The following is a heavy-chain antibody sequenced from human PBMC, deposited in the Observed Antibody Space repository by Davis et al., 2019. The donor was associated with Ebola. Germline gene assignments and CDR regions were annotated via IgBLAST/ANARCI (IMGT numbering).Heavy chain of an antibody. V-gene: IGHV3-33*01. Sequence: GGSLRLSCAASGFTFSSYGMHWVRQAPGKGLEWVAVIWYDGSNKYYADSVKGRFTISRHNSKNTLYLQMNSLRAEDTAVYYCASLDSSGWGLDYWGQGTLVTVSS. CDR2: IWYDGSNK. CDR1: GFTFSSYG. J-gene: IGHJ4*02. CDR3: ASLDSSGWGLDY. D-gene: IGHD6-19*01.